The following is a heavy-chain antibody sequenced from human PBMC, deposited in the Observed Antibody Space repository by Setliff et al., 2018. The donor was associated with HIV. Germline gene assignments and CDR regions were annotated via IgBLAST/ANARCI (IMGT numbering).Heavy chain of an antibody. J-gene: IGHJ5*02. CDR3: ARQFMVRGVIITDWFDP. CDR1: GGSISSYY. CDR2: IDYSGST. D-gene: IGHD3-10*01. Sequence: PSETLSLTCTVSGGSISSYYWNWIRQPPGKGLEWIGYIDYSGSTNYNTSLRSRVTISLDTSKNQFSLKLSSVTAADTAVYYCARQFMVRGVIITDWFDPWGQGTLVTVSS. V-gene: IGHV4-59*01.